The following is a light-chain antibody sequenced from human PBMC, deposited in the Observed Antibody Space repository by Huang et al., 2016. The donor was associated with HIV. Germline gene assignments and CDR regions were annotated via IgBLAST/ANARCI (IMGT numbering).Light chain of an antibody. V-gene: IGKV3-11*01. CDR3: QQRSAWPLT. CDR1: QIVHSY. Sequence: EIVLTQSPATLSLSPGERATLSCRASQIVHSYLAWYQQKPGQAPRLLIYDASNRATGIPARFSGSGSGTDFTLTISNLQSEDFAVYYCQQRSAWPLTFGGGTKVEI. CDR2: DAS. J-gene: IGKJ4*01.